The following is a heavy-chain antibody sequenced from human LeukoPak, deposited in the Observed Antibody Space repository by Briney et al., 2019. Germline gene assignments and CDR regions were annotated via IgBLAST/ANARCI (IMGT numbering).Heavy chain of an antibody. CDR1: GGSVSSGSYY. V-gene: IGHV4-61*01. J-gene: IGHJ4*02. Sequence: SETLSLTCTVSGGSVSSGSYYWSWIRQPPGKGLEWIGYIYYSGSTNYNPSLKSRVTISVDTSKNQFSLKLSSVTAADTAVYCCARDLGTGFDYWGQGTLVTVSS. CDR2: IYYSGST. CDR3: ARDLGTGFDY. D-gene: IGHD1-1*01.